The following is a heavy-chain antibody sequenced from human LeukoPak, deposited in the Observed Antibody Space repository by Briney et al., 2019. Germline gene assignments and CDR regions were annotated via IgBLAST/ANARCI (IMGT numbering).Heavy chain of an antibody. J-gene: IGHJ4*02. Sequence: EPSETLSLTCAVYGGSFSGYYWSWVRQPPGKGLEWIGEIDQSGSTNYNPSLKSRVTITIDTSKNQFSLRLNSVTAADTAVYYCAINDGSGSYYKSDYWGQGTLVTVSP. CDR3: AINDGSGSYYKSDY. CDR1: GGSFSGYY. D-gene: IGHD3-10*01. CDR2: IDQSGST. V-gene: IGHV4-34*01.